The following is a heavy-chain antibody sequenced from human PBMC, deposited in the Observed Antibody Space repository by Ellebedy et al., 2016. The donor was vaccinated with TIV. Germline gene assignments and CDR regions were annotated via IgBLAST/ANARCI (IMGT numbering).Heavy chain of an antibody. CDR1: GFTVSYTY. J-gene: IGHJ3*02. CDR3: ARRITGTYGDDALDI. D-gene: IGHD1-20*01. CDR2: IHTGGDT. Sequence: GGSLRLSCAASGFTVSYTYMSWVRQAPGKGLEWVSVIHTGGDTYYADSVKGRFTISRDSSKNTLYLQRNSLRAEDTAVDYCARRITGTYGDDALDIWGQGTMVTVSS. V-gene: IGHV3-53*01.